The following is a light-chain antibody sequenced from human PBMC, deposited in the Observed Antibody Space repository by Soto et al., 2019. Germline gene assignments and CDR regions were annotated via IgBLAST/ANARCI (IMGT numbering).Light chain of an antibody. CDR2: EDS. V-gene: IGLV2-23*01. J-gene: IGLJ1*01. CDR3: CSYTGATTAYV. CDR1: RNDVGNYNL. Sequence: QSVLTQPASVSGSPGQSITVSCTGSRNDVGNYNLVSWYQQSPGKAPKLLIYEDSKRPSGVSNRFSGSKSGDTAPLTISGLQTEDEADYYCCSYTGATTAYVFGTGTKVTVL.